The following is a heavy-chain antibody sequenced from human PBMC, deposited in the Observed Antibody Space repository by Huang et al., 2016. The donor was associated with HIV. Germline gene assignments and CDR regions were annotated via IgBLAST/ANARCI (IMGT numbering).Heavy chain of an antibody. V-gene: IGHV7-4-1*02. CDR1: GYTFTSYT. J-gene: IGHJ5*02. Sequence: QVQLVQSGSELKKPGASVKVSCKASGYTFTSYTLNWVRQAPGQGLEWMGWINTNDGKSTYAQDFTGRFVFSLDTSVSTAYVHISSLRAEDTAVYYCGRGGGGSSWQTPLVWFDPWGQGTLVTVSS. CDR3: GRGGGGSSWQTPLVWFDP. D-gene: IGHD6-13*01. CDR2: INTNDGKS.